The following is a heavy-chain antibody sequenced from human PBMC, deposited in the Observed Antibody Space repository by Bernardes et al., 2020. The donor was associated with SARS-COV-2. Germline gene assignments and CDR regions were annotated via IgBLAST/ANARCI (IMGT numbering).Heavy chain of an antibody. CDR2: ISFYGSNI. J-gene: IGHJ4*02. Sequence: GGALRLSCAAPGFSFSSKGMHWVRQAPGKGPGWGALISFYGSNIYYADSVKGRFTISRDNSKNTLYLQMNSLRVEDTAVYYCASGGFNWNYAFFDYWGQGTLVTVSS. D-gene: IGHD1-7*01. CDR3: ASGGFNWNYAFFDY. V-gene: IGHV3-30*03. CDR1: GFSFSSKG.